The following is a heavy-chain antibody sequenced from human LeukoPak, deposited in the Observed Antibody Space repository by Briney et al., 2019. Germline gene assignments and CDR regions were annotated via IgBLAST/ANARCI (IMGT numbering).Heavy chain of an antibody. V-gene: IGHV1-46*01. CDR2: INPSGGST. J-gene: IGHJ5*02. CDR1: VYTFTSYY. CDR3: AREGSYYDSSGPYNWFDP. Sequence: GASVKVSCKASVYTFTSYYMHWVRHAPRQGLEWMGIINPSGGSTSYAQKFQGRVTMTRDTYTSTVYMELSSLRSEDTAVYYCAREGSYYDSSGPYNWFDPWGQGTLVTVSS. D-gene: IGHD3-22*01.